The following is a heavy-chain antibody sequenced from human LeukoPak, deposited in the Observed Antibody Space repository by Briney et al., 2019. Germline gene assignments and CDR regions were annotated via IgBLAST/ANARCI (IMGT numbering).Heavy chain of an antibody. Sequence: PGGSLRLSCAASGFTFSSYAMGWVRQAPGKGLEWVSAITARGGNTYYADSVKGRFTISRDNSKNTLYLQVNSLRAEDTAVYYCAKGNGYSYGRYYFDYWGQGTLVTVSS. J-gene: IGHJ4*02. CDR2: ITARGGNT. D-gene: IGHD5-18*01. CDR3: AKGNGYSYGRYYFDY. V-gene: IGHV3-23*01. CDR1: GFTFSSYA.